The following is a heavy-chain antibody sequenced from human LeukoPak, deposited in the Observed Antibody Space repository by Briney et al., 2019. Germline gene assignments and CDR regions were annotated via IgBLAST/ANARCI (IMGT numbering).Heavy chain of an antibody. J-gene: IGHJ4*02. CDR3: ARDSFSGSSLDY. CDR2: INWDGSST. CDR1: GFTFDEYG. V-gene: IGHV3-20*04. Sequence: GGSLRLSCAAYGFTFDEYGMSWVRQAPGKGLEWVSSINWDGSSTAYADSVQGRFTISRDNAKNSLHLQMKSLRAEDTALYYCARDSFSGSSLDYWGQGTLVTVSS. D-gene: IGHD1-26*01.